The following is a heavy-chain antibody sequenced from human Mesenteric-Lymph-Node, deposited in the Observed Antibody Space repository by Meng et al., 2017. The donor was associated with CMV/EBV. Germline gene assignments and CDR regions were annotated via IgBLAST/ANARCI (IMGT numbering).Heavy chain of an antibody. CDR1: GFTFSSYS. V-gene: IGHV3-21*01. Sequence: GESLKISCAASGFTFSSYSTNWVRQAPGKGLEWVSSISSSSSYIYYADSVKGRFTISRDNAKNSLYLQMNSLRAEDTAVYYCARAGGTIFGVATSYYGMDVWGQGTTVTVSS. J-gene: IGHJ6*02. D-gene: IGHD3-3*01. CDR3: ARAGGTIFGVATSYYGMDV. CDR2: ISSSSSYI.